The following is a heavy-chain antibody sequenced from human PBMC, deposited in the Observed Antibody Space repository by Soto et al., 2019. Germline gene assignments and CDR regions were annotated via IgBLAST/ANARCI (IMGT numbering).Heavy chain of an antibody. CDR1: GYTFTGYY. D-gene: IGHD2-15*01. CDR3: ARAERGYCSGDSCYSPFDY. V-gene: IGHV1-2*04. Sequence: QVQLVQSGAEVKKPGASVKVSCKASGYTFTGYYMHWVRQAPGQGLEWMGWINPNSGGTNYAQKFQGWVTMTRDTSISTAYMELSRLRSDDTAVYYCARAERGYCSGDSCYSPFDYWGQGTLVTVSS. J-gene: IGHJ4*02. CDR2: INPNSGGT.